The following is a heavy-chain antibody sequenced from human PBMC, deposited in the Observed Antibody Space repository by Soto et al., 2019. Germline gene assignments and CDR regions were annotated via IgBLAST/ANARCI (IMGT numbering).Heavy chain of an antibody. CDR1: GFTFDDYA. J-gene: IGHJ4*02. D-gene: IGHD1-26*01. Sequence: GGSLRLSCAASGFTFDDYAMHWVRQAPGKGLEWVSGISWNSGSIGYADSVKGRFTISRDNAKNSLYLQMNSLRAEDTALYYRAKAPEGSYWSYFDYWGQGTLVTVLL. CDR3: AKAPEGSYWSYFDY. CDR2: ISWNSGSI. V-gene: IGHV3-9*01.